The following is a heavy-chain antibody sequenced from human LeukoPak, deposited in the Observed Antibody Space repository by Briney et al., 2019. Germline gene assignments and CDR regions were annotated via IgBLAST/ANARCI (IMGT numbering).Heavy chain of an antibody. CDR3: ARGDLRFLEWYYYYYGMDV. Sequence: PSETLSLTCTVSGGSISGSSYYWGWIRQPPGKGLEWIGSIYYSGSTYYNPSLKSRVTISVDTSKNQFSLKLSSVTAADTAVYYCARGDLRFLEWYYYYYGMDVWGQGTTVTVSS. CDR1: GGSISGSSYY. D-gene: IGHD3-3*01. CDR2: IYYSGST. V-gene: IGHV4-39*07. J-gene: IGHJ6*02.